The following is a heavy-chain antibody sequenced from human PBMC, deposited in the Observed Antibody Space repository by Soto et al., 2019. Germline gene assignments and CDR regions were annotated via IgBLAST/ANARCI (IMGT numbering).Heavy chain of an antibody. Sequence: SETLSLTCTVSGGSISSSSYYWGWIRQPPGKGLEWIGSIYYSGSTYYNPSLKSRVTISVDTSKNQFSLKLSSVTAADTAVYYCARGVVAGESDYWGKGTLVTVAS. CDR1: GGSISSSSYY. D-gene: IGHD2-15*01. V-gene: IGHV4-39*01. J-gene: IGHJ4*02. CDR2: IYYSGST. CDR3: ARGVVAGESDY.